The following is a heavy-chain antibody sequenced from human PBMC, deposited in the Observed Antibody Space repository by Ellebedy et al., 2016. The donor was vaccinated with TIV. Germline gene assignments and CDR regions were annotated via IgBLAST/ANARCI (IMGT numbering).Heavy chain of an antibody. CDR2: ISRSSNTT. CDR3: ARDRRQWLASDY. CDR1: GFIFSSHS. J-gene: IGHJ4*02. Sequence: GESLKISCAASGFIFSSHSMNWVRQAPGKGLEWVSYISRSSNTTYYADSVKGRFTISRDNAKNSLYLQMNSLRAEDTAIYYCARDRRQWLASDYWGQGILVTVSS. V-gene: IGHV3-48*01. D-gene: IGHD6-19*01.